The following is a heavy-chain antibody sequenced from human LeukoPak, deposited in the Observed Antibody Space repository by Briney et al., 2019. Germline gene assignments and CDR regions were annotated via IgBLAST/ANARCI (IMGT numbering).Heavy chain of an antibody. CDR1: GGSISSGSYY. D-gene: IGHD3-22*01. V-gene: IGHV4-61*02. Sequence: SETLSLTCTVSGGSISSGSYYWSWIRQPAGKELEWIGRIYTSGSTNYNPSLKSRVTISVDTSKNQFSLKLSSVTAADTAVYYCAKGGPNYYDSRTLPDYWGQGTLVTVSS. CDR2: IYTSGST. CDR3: AKGGPNYYDSRTLPDY. J-gene: IGHJ4*02.